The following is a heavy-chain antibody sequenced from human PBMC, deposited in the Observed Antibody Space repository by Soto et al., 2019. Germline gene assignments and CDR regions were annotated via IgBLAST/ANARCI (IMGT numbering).Heavy chain of an antibody. Sequence: QVQLVQSGAEVKKPGASVKVSCKASGYTFTSYDINWVRQATGHGLGWMGWMNTNSANTGYAQKFQGSVSMTRNTSVSTAYMELSSLRSEDTAVYYCARERTVAGNDYWGQGTLVTVSS. V-gene: IGHV1-8*01. D-gene: IGHD6-19*01. CDR3: ARERTVAGNDY. CDR2: MNTNSANT. J-gene: IGHJ4*02. CDR1: GYTFTSYD.